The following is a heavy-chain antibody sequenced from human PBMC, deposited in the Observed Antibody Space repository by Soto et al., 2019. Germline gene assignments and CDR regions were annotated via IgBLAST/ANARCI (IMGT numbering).Heavy chain of an antibody. CDR1: GYTFTNFG. J-gene: IGHJ5*02. Sequence: QFPLVQSGAEVKKPGASVTVSCRASGYTFTNFGVTWVRRAPGPGIEWMGWISAYTDTPNFAQKFQGRATMTIDTSKSSAYMDMRSLTSYDTAVYYCARVIPVDEAWVALWSQGTIFTVSP. V-gene: IGHV1-18*01. CDR2: ISAYTDTP. D-gene: IGHD2-2*01. CDR3: ARVIPVDEAWVAL.